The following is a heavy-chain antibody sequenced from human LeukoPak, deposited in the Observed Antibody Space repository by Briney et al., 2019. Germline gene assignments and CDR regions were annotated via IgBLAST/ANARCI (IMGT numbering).Heavy chain of an antibody. CDR1: GFTVDSNY. J-gene: IGHJ4*02. D-gene: IGHD3-22*01. Sequence: GGSLRLSCAASGFTVDSNYLSWVRQAPGKGLEWVSTIYTGGNTYYAASVKGRFTISRDFSKDTVFLHMNSLGAEDTAMYYCARGDDSGYYDYFDYWGQGALVTVSS. CDR2: IYTGGNT. CDR3: ARGDDSGYYDYFDY. V-gene: IGHV3-53*01.